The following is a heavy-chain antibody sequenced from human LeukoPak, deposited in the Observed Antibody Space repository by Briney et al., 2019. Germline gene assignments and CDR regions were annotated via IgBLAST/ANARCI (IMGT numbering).Heavy chain of an antibody. CDR2: ISGSGTST. V-gene: IGHV3-23*01. D-gene: IGHD3-22*01. Sequence: GGSLRLSCAASGCTFRSYAMSWVRQAPGKGLEWVLAISGSGTSTYYADSVKGRFTISRDNSKNTLYLQMNSLRAEDTAVYYCEGTYYYDSSDDYWGQGTLVTVSS. CDR1: GCTFRSYA. CDR3: EGTYYYDSSDDY. J-gene: IGHJ4*02.